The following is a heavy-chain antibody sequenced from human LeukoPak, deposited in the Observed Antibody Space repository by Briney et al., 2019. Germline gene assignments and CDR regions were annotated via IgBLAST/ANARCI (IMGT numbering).Heavy chain of an antibody. J-gene: IGHJ4*02. V-gene: IGHV3-7*01. D-gene: IGHD6-6*01. CDR3: ARVSGYSSSSRGLDY. CDR1: GFTVSSNY. CDR2: IKQDGSEK. Sequence: GGSLRLSCAASGFTVSSNYMSWVRQAPGKGLEWVANIKQDGSEKYYVDSVKGRFTISGDNAKNSLYLQMNSLRAEDTAVYYCARVSGYSSSSRGLDYWGQGTLVTVSS.